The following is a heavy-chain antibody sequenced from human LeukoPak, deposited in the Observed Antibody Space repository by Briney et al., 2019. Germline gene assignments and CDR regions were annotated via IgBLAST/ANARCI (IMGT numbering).Heavy chain of an antibody. Sequence: SETLSLTCTVSGGSISSHYWSWIRQPPGKGLEWIGYIYYSGSTNYNPSLKSRVTISVDTSKNQFSLKLSSVTAADTAVYYCARDRQVYAGGYHYYYYMDVWGKGTTVTVSS. CDR1: GGSISSHY. CDR2: IYYSGST. D-gene: IGHD3-16*01. V-gene: IGHV4-59*11. J-gene: IGHJ6*03. CDR3: ARDRQVYAGGYHYYYYMDV.